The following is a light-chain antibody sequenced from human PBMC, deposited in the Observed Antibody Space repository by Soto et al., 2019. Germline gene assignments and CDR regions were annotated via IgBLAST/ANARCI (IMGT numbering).Light chain of an antibody. CDR3: QSYDSSLSAHVV. CDR2: GNS. V-gene: IGLV1-40*01. CDR1: SSSIGAGYD. J-gene: IGLJ2*01. Sequence: QSVLTQPPSVSGAPGQRVTISCTGSSSSIGAGYDVHWYQQLPGTAPKLLIYGNSNRPSGVPDRFSGSKSGTSASLAITGLQAEDEAYYYCQSYDSSLSAHVVFGGGTKLTVL.